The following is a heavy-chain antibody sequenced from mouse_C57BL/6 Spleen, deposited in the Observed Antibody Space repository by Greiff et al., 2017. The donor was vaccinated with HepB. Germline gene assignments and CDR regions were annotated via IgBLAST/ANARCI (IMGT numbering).Heavy chain of an antibody. CDR2: IYPGSGCT. J-gene: IGHJ1*03. D-gene: IGHD2-4*01. V-gene: IGHV1-55*01. CDR3: ARVDYESYWYFDV. CDR1: GYTFTSYW. Sequence: VQLQQPGAELVKPGASVKMSCKASGYTFTSYWITWVKQRPGQGLEWIGDIYPGSGCTNYNEKFKSKATLTVDTSSSTAYMQLSSLTSEDSAVYYCARVDYESYWYFDVWGTGTTVTVSS.